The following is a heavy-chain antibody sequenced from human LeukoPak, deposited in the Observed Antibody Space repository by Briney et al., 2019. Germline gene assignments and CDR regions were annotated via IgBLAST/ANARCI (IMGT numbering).Heavy chain of an antibody. CDR3: AKGPEVRGVIVILKTGEKGALDY. J-gene: IGHJ4*02. CDR2: ISGSGGST. V-gene: IGHV3-23*01. CDR1: GFTFSSYG. D-gene: IGHD3-10*01. Sequence: GGSLRLSCAASGFTFSSYGMSWVRQAPGKGLEWVSAISGSGGSTYYADSVKGRFTISRDNSKNTLYLQMSSLRAEDTAVYYCAKGPEVRGVIVILKTGEKGALDYWGQGTLVTVSS.